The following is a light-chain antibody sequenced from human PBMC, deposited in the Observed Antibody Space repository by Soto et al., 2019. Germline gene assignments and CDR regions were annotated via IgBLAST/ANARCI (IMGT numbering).Light chain of an antibody. V-gene: IGKV3-20*01. CDR2: RAS. CDR1: QTVSSNF. Sequence: EMVLTQSPYTLSLSPGERVTLSCRASQTVSSNFLAWYQQRPGQAPRLLIYRASSRAAGIPDRFSGSGSGTDFTLTISRLEPEDLAVYYCQQYGTSPETFGQGTKVDIK. J-gene: IGKJ1*01. CDR3: QQYGTSPET.